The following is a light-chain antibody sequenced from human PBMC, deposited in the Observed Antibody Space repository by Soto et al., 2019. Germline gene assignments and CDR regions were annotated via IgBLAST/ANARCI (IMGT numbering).Light chain of an antibody. CDR2: TLP. J-gene: IGKJ2*01. Sequence: EIVMTQTPLSLPVTPGEPASISCRSRQNLLDSANGNTYLDWYLQKTGQSPQLLIYTLPYRSSGIPGRFSGSGSGTGFTLKISRVEAVDGGVYYCMERLDFPYTFGQAAKLYSK. V-gene: IGKV2-40*01. CDR3: MERLDFPYT. CDR1: QNLLDSANGNTY.